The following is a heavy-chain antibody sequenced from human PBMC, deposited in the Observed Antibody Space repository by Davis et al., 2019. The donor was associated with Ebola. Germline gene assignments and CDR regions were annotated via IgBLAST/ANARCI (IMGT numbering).Heavy chain of an antibody. CDR3: ARDLSMGAPDAFDI. V-gene: IGHV1-3*01. Sequence: ASVKVSCKASGYIFTSYAMHWVRQAPGQRLEWMGWINAGNGDTKYSQKFRGRVTITRDTSASTSYMELSSLRSEDTAVYYCARDLSMGAPDAFDIWGQGTMVTVSS. J-gene: IGHJ3*02. D-gene: IGHD1-26*01. CDR1: GYIFTSYA. CDR2: INAGNGDT.